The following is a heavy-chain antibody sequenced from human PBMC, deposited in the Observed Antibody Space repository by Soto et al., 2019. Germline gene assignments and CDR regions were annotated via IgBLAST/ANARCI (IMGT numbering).Heavy chain of an antibody. V-gene: IGHV1-18*01. Sequence: QVQLVQSGAEVKKPGASVKVSCKASGYTFTSYGISWVRQAPGQGLEWMGWISAYNGNTNYAQKLQGRVTMTTDPSTSTAYMELRSLRPDATAVYYCARPQRLHSSPFDIWGQGTMVTVSS. CDR1: GYTFTSYG. CDR3: ARPQRLHSSPFDI. J-gene: IGHJ3*02. CDR2: ISAYNGNT. D-gene: IGHD5-12*01.